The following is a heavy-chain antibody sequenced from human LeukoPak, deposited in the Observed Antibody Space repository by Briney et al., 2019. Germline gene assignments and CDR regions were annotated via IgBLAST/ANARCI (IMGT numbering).Heavy chain of an antibody. J-gene: IGHJ4*02. Sequence: GGSLRLSWAASGXTLSSSGLHWVRQAPGKGLEWVAVIYYDGTNKYYADAVKGRFTISRDNSKNTLYLQMNSLRAEDTAVYYCARDMWSYFYENWGQGTLVTVSS. D-gene: IGHD2/OR15-2a*01. CDR1: GXTLSSSG. CDR2: IYYDGTNK. V-gene: IGHV3-33*01. CDR3: ARDMWSYFYEN.